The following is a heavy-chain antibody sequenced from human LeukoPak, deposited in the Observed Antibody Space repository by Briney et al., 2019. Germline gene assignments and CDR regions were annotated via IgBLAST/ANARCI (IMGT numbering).Heavy chain of an antibody. CDR1: GYNFTTYS. CDR3: ARDSPEDY. CDR2: INPNSGGT. Sequence: GASVKVSCKASGYNFTTYSISWVRQAPGQGLEWMGWINPNSGGTNYAQKFQGRVTMTRDTSISTAYMELSRLRSDDTAVYYCARDSPEDYWGQGALVTVSS. V-gene: IGHV1-2*02. J-gene: IGHJ4*02.